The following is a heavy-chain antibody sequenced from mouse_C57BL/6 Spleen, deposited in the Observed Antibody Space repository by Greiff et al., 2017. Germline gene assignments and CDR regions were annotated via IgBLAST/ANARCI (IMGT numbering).Heavy chain of an antibody. J-gene: IGHJ4*01. CDR1: GYTFTSYW. Sequence: VQLQQSGAELAKPGASVKLSCKASGYTFTSYWMHWVKQRPGQGLEWIGYINPSSGYSKYNQKFKDKATLTADKSSSTAYMQLSSLTYEDSAVYYCAGDYDGYSMDYWGQGTSVTVSS. CDR2: INPSSGYS. D-gene: IGHD2-4*01. V-gene: IGHV1-7*01. CDR3: AGDYDGYSMDY.